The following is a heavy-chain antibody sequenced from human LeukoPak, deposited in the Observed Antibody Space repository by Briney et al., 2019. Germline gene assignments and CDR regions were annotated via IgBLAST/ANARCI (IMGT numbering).Heavy chain of an antibody. D-gene: IGHD2-2*01. J-gene: IGHJ6*03. CDR1: GYTFTSYG. CDR3: ARDRGYQLPRSASNYYYYYMDV. CDR2: ISAYNGNT. Sequence: ASVKVSCKASGYTFTSYGISWVRQAPGQGLEWMGWISAYNGNTNYAQKLQGRVTVTTDISTSTAYMELRSLRSDDTAVYYCARDRGYQLPRSASNYYYYYMDVWGKGTTVTVSS. V-gene: IGHV1-18*01.